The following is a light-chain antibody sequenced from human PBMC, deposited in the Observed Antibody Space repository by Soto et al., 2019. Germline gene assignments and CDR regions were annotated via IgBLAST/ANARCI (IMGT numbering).Light chain of an antibody. V-gene: IGLV2-14*01. CDR3: ASWDDSLNGPV. CDR1: SSDIGAYDY. Sequence: QSALTQPASLSGSPGQSITISCTGTSSDIGAYDYVSWFQQHPGKAPKLMISEVNNRPSGVSNRFSGSKSGNTAYLTIAGLRSEDESDYYCASWDDSLNGPVFGGGTKLTVL. CDR2: EVN. J-gene: IGLJ3*02.